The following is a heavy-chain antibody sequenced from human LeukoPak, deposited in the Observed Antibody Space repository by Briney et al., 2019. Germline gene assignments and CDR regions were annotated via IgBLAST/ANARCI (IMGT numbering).Heavy chain of an antibody. J-gene: IGHJ4*02. CDR2: ISGSGGST. D-gene: IGHD6-19*01. Sequence: GGSLRFSCAASGFTFSSYAMSWGRQAPGKGLEWVAAISGSGGSTYYADYVKGRFTISRDNSKNTLYLQMNSLRAEDTAVYYCAKDPPTDSSGWYFPFDYWGQGTLVTVSS. CDR3: AKDPPTDSSGWYFPFDY. V-gene: IGHV3-23*01. CDR1: GFTFSSYA.